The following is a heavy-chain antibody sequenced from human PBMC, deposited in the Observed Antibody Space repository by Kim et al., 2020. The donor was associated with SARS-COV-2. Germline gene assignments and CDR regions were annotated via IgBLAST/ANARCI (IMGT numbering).Heavy chain of an antibody. CDR1: GDSVSSNIAV. J-gene: IGHJ4*02. V-gene: IGHV6-1*01. D-gene: IGHD2-15*01. CDR2: TYYRSKWFN. Sequence: SQTLSLTCAISGDSVSSNIAVWNWIRQSPSRGLEWLGRTYYRSKWFNEYAASVKSRITINPDTSKNQFSLQVKSVTPDDTAVYYCARGSNEGHCTGRRCYGCFDSWGQGTLVTVSS. CDR3: ARGSNEGHCTGRRCYGCFDS.